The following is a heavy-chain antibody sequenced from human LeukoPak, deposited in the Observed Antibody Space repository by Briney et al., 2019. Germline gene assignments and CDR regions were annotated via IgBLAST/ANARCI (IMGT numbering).Heavy chain of an antibody. CDR2: IYYSGST. D-gene: IGHD3-22*01. CDR1: GGSISSYY. Sequence: SETLSLTCTVSGGSISSYYWSWIRQPPGKGLGWIGYIYYSGSTNYNPSLKSRVTISVDTSKNQFSLKLSSVIAADTAVYYCASRLRDYYDSSGYWNWFDPWGQGTLVTVSS. J-gene: IGHJ5*02. CDR3: ASRLRDYYDSSGYWNWFDP. V-gene: IGHV4-59*01.